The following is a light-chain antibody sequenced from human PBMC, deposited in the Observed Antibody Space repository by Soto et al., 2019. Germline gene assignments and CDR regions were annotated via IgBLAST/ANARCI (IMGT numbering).Light chain of an antibody. J-gene: IGLJ1*01. CDR1: SSNIGGNS. Sequence: QSVMTQPPSVSAAPGQKVTISCSGSSSNIGGNSVSWYQQLPGTAPKLLIYDDNKRPSGIPDRFSGSKSGTSATLGITGFQTGDEADYCCGSWDSSLSVYVFGTGTQLTVL. V-gene: IGLV1-51*01. CDR3: GSWDSSLSVYV. CDR2: DDN.